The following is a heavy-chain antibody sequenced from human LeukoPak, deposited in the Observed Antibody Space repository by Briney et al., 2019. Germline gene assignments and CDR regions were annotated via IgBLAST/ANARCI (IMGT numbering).Heavy chain of an antibody. Sequence: GGSLRLSCAASGFTFSSYAMSWVRQAPGKGLEWVSAIGGSGGSTYYADSVKGRFTISRDNSKNTLYLQMNSLKTEDTAVYYCTTVSWLSWGQGTLVTVSS. CDR1: GFTFSSYA. J-gene: IGHJ4*02. CDR3: TTVSWLS. CDR2: IGGSGGST. D-gene: IGHD3-16*01. V-gene: IGHV3-23*01.